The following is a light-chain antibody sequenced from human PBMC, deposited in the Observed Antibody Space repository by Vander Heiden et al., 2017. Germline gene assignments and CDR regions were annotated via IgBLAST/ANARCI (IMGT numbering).Light chain of an antibody. CDR1: RSDVGSYSL. Sequence: QSALPQPASMSGSPGPTITISCAGSRSDVGSYSLVSWYQHLPGKAPKLIIFDVTNRPSGVSSRFSGSKSGNTASLTISSVQAEDEADYFCCSYAGSHSLVFGGGTRLTVL. CDR3: CSYAGSHSLV. J-gene: IGLJ2*01. V-gene: IGLV2-23*02. CDR2: DVT.